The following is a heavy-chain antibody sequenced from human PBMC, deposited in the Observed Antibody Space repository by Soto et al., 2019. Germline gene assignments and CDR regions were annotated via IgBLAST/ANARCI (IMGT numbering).Heavy chain of an antibody. CDR1: GFTFSSYG. Sequence: QVQLVESGGGVVQPGRSLRLSCAASGFTFSSYGMHWVRQAPGKGLEWVAVISYDGSNKYYADSVKGRFTISRDNSKNTLYLHMNSLRAEDTAVYYCAKDLLPYYYYGMDVWGQGTTVTVSS. J-gene: IGHJ6*02. V-gene: IGHV3-30*18. CDR2: ISYDGSNK. CDR3: AKDLLPYYYYGMDV. D-gene: IGHD5-18*01.